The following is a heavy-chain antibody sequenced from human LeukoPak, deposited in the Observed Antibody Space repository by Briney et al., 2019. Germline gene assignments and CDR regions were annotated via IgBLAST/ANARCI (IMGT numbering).Heavy chain of an antibody. CDR2: PSDRGDYT. Sequence: GGSLRLSCPASGLTFPSYSMSWVRQAPGRGLEWVSVPSDRGDYTYYADSVKGRFTISRDNSKNTLYLQMNSLRAEDTALYFCAKKAQYNGNYPLDYWGQGTLVTVSS. CDR3: AKKAQYNGNYPLDY. CDR1: GLTFPSYS. V-gene: IGHV3-23*01. D-gene: IGHD1-26*01. J-gene: IGHJ4*02.